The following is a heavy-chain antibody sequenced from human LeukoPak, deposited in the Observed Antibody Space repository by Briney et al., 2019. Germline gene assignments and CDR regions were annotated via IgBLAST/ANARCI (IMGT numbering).Heavy chain of an antibody. Sequence: ASVKVSCKASGYTFTSYGISWVRQAPGQGLEWMGWISAYNGNTNYAQKLQGRVTMTTDTSTSTAYMELRSLRSDDTAVYYCARVCITMVRGVILYYYGMDVWGQGTTVTVSS. J-gene: IGHJ6*02. CDR1: GYTFTSYG. D-gene: IGHD3-10*01. V-gene: IGHV1-18*01. CDR3: ARVCITMVRGVILYYYGMDV. CDR2: ISAYNGNT.